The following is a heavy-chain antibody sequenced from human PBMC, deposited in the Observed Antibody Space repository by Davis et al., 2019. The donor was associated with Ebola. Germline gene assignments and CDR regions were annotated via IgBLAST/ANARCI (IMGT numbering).Heavy chain of an antibody. Sequence: SETLSLTCSVSGGSISSENWWNWVRQSPGKGLEWIGEIYHSGSTNYNPSLKSRLTILVDKSKNQFSLKLRSVTAADTAVYYCARGLATVVRGWLDPWGQGILVTVSS. D-gene: IGHD1-1*01. V-gene: IGHV4-4*02. CDR3: ARGLATVVRGWLDP. J-gene: IGHJ5*02. CDR2: IYHSGST. CDR1: GGSISSENW.